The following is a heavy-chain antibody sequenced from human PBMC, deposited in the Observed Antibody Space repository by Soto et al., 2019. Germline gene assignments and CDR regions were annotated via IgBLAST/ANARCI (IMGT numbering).Heavy chain of an antibody. CDR3: ARNGGILSGYYIR. Sequence: PSETLSLTCTVSGGSISSGGYYWSWIRQHPGKGLEWIGYIYYSGSTYYNPSLKSRVTISVDTSKNQFSLKLSSVTAADTAVYYCARNGGILSGYYIRWGEGTLVTVYS. J-gene: IGHJ4*02. CDR2: IYYSGST. CDR1: GGSISSGGYY. D-gene: IGHD3-9*01. V-gene: IGHV4-31*03.